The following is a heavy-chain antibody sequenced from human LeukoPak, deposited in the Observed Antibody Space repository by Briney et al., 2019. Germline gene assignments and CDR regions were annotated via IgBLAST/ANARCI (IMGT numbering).Heavy chain of an antibody. J-gene: IGHJ5*02. CDR3: ARAGSGRSPDWFDP. CDR2: ISSSGSTI. D-gene: IGHD1-26*01. CDR1: GLTFSSYE. V-gene: IGHV3-48*03. Sequence: GGSLRLSCAASGLTFSSYEMNWVRQAPGKGLEWVSYISSSGSTIYYADSVKGRFTISRDNAKNSLYLQMNSLRAEDTAVYYCARAGSGRSPDWFDPWGQGTLVTVSS.